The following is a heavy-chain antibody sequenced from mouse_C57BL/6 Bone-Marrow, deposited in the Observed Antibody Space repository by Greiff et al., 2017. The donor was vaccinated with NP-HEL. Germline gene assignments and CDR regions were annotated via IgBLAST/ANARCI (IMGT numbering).Heavy chain of an antibody. Sequence: EVKLVESGGGLVKPGGSLKLSCAASGFTFSDYGMHWVSQAPEKGLEWVAYISSGSSTIYYEDTVKGRFTISRDNAKNTLFLQMTRLRSEDTAMYYCARDYYDYGWLAYWGQGTLVTVSA. CDR2: ISSGSSTI. CDR3: ARDYYDYGWLAY. CDR1: GFTFSDYG. V-gene: IGHV5-17*01. D-gene: IGHD2-4*01. J-gene: IGHJ3*01.